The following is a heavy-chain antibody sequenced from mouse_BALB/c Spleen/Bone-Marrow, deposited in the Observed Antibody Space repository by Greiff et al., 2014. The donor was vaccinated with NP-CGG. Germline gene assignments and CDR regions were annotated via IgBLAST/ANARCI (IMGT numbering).Heavy chain of an antibody. J-gene: IGHJ2*01. Sequence: VQLQQSGAELVRPGTPVKLSCKASGYTFIGYWMNWVKQRPGRGLEWIGRIDPSDSETHYNQKFKDKATLTVDKSSSTAYIQLSSLTSEDSAVYYCARWGAYFDYWGQGTTLTVSS. V-gene: IGHV1-61*01. CDR3: ARWGAYFDY. CDR1: GYTFIGYW. CDR2: IDPSDSET.